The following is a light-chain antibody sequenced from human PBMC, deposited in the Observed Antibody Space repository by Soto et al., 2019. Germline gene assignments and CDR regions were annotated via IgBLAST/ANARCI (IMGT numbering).Light chain of an antibody. V-gene: IGKV3-20*01. CDR2: GAS. CDR1: QSVSSSY. CDR3: QQGYT. J-gene: IGKJ2*01. Sequence: EIVLTQSPGTLSLSPGERATLSCRASQSVSSSYLAWYQQKPGQAPRLLIYGASSRATGIPDRFSGSGSGTDFTLTISRLEPEDFAVYYWQQGYTFGQGTKLEIK.